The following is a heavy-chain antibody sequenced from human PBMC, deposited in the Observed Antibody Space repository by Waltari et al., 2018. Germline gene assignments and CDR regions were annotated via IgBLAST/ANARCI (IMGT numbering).Heavy chain of an antibody. D-gene: IGHD1-1*01. CDR1: GXNFNDYX. CDR2: ISYDESNK. V-gene: IGHV3-30*03. Sequence: QVHLVESXGGVVQPGKSLTLSCXGSGXNFNDYXIXWVRQAPGKVLDCGAVISYDESNKXYGDSVRCRFTIXRDXSNXXXDXQMNSLQXXXTAVXFCARDRHGXXLLDLQYXGRGTQVAVXA. CDR3: ARDRHGXXLLDLQY. J-gene: IGHJ4*02.